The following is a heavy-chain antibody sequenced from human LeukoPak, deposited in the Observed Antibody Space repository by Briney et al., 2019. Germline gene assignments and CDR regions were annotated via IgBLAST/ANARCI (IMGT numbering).Heavy chain of an antibody. Sequence: GGSLRLSCAVSGITLSNYGMTWVRQAPGKGLEWVAGISGSGGSTNYADSVKGRFTISRDNPKNTLYLQVNSLRAEDTAVYFCAKRGVVIRVILVGFHKEAYYFDSWGQGALVTVSS. CDR3: AKRGVVIRVILVGFHKEAYYFDS. V-gene: IGHV3-23*01. J-gene: IGHJ4*02. CDR1: GITLSNYG. CDR2: ISGSGGST. D-gene: IGHD3-22*01.